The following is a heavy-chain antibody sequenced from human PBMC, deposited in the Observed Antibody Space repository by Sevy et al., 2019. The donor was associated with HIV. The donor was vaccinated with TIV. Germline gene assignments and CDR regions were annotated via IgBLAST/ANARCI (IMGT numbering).Heavy chain of an antibody. J-gene: IGHJ4*02. CDR3: ASGRPPDSGSYCDY. CDR2: ISYDGSNK. CDR1: GFTFSSYA. Sequence: GGSLRLSCAASGFTFSSYAMHWVRQAPGKGLEWVAVISYDGSNKYYADSVKGRFTISRDNSKNTLYLQMNSLRAEDTAVYYCASGRPPDSGSYCDYWGQGTLVTVSS. D-gene: IGHD1-26*01. V-gene: IGHV3-30-3*01.